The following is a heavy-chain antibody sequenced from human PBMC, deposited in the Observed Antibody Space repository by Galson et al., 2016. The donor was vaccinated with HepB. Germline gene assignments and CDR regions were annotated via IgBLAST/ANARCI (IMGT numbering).Heavy chain of an antibody. Sequence: SLRLSCAASGFTFDDYTMHWVRQTPGKGLEWVAHISNVGIVYADSVKGRFTISRDNAKNSLYLQMNSLRVEDTAVYYCARDRLGWFDPWGQGTLVTVSS. CDR3: ARDRLGWFDP. CDR2: ISNVGIV. D-gene: IGHD3-16*01. V-gene: IGHV3-48*01. CDR1: GFTFDDYT. J-gene: IGHJ5*02.